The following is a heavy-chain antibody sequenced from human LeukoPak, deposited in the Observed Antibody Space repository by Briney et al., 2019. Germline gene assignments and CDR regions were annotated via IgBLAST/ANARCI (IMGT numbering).Heavy chain of an antibody. J-gene: IGHJ6*03. Sequence: GGSLRLSCAASGFTFSSYAMSWVRQAPGKGLEWVSGISGSGDNTYYADSVKGRFTISRDNSKNALYLQMNSLRAEDTAVYYCAKDPILGATDYYMDVWGKGTTVTVSS. CDR1: GFTFSSYA. V-gene: IGHV3-23*01. CDR2: ISGSGDNT. D-gene: IGHD1-26*01. CDR3: AKDPILGATDYYMDV.